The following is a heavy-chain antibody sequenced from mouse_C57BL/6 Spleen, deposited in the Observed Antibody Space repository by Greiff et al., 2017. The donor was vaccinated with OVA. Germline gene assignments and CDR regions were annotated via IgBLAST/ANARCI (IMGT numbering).Heavy chain of an antibody. D-gene: IGHD1-1*01. CDR3: ARSYYGSRVYAMDY. CDR1: GFSLTSYA. Sequence: VQLVESGPGLVAPSQSLSITCTVSGFSLTSYAISWVRQPPGKGLEWLGVIWTGGGTNYNSALKSRLSISKDNSKRQVFLKMNSLQTDDTARYYCARSYYGSRVYAMDYWGQGTSVTVSS. V-gene: IGHV2-9-1*01. J-gene: IGHJ4*01. CDR2: IWTGGGT.